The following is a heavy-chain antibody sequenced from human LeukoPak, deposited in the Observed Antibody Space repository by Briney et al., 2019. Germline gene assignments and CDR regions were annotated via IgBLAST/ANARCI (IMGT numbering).Heavy chain of an antibody. CDR1: GFTFSSYA. CDR3: ARALIAARPDSLFDY. CDR2: ISDNGGST. D-gene: IGHD6-6*01. V-gene: IGHV3-64*01. Sequence: GGSLRLSCAASGFTFSSYAMHWVRQAPGKGLEYVSTISDNGGSTFYANSVKGRFTISRDNSKNPLYLQMGSLRPEDMAVYYCARALIAARPDSLFDYWGQGTLVTVSS. J-gene: IGHJ4*02.